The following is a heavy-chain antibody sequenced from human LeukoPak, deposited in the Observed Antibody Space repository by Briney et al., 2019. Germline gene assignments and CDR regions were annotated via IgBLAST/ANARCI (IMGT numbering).Heavy chain of an antibody. V-gene: IGHV4-34*01. J-gene: IGHJ6*04. CDR1: GGSFSGYY. CDR2: INHSGST. CDR3: ARVGLGAANCSGGSCYYYYYGMDV. D-gene: IGHD2-15*01. Sequence: SETLSLTCAVYGGSFSGYYWSWIRQPPGKGLEWIGEINHSGSTNYNPSLKSRVTISVDTSKNQFSPKLSSVTAADTAVYYCARVGLGAANCSGGSCYYYYYGMDVWGKGTTVTVSS.